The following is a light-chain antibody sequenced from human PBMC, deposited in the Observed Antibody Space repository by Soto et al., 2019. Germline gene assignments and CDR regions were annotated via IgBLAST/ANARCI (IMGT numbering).Light chain of an antibody. CDR3: SSHAGNKNYV. CDR2: AVT. CDR1: SSDVGGQNY. Sequence: QSALTQPPSASGSPGQSVAISCTGTSSDVGGQNYVSWYQQHPGKAPKLIIYAVTERPSGVPDRFSGSKSGNTASLTVSGLQTEDEADYYCSSHAGNKNYVFGTGTKVTVL. V-gene: IGLV2-8*01. J-gene: IGLJ1*01.